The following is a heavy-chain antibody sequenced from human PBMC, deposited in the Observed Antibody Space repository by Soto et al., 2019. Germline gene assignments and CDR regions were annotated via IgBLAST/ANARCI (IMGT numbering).Heavy chain of an antibody. D-gene: IGHD3-10*01. V-gene: IGHV4-34*01. CDR1: GGSFSGYY. CDR3: ARVLGRGLFFGELLPPPDYSDFGMHV. CDR2: INHSGST. J-gene: IGHJ6*02. Sequence: SETLSLTCAVYGGSFSGYYWSWIRQPPGKGQEWIGEINHSGSTNYNPSLKSRVTISVDTSKNQFSLKLSSVTAADTAVYYCARVLGRGLFFGELLPPPDYSDFGMHVWGQGTTVTVS.